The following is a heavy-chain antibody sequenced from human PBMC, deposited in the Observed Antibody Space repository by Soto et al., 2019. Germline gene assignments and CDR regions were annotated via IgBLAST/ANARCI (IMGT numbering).Heavy chain of an antibody. J-gene: IGHJ5*02. V-gene: IGHV3-74*01. CDR3: ARESGDWPLNWFDP. CDR1: GFNFSNHW. D-gene: IGHD2-21*02. CDR2: ITSDGKSK. Sequence: LRLSCAASGFNFSNHWMHWVRQRPGEGLVWVSRITSDGKSKAYAESVKGRFAISRDNAKNTLYLQMNGLTAEDTAVYYCARESGDWPLNWFDPWGLGTLVTVSS.